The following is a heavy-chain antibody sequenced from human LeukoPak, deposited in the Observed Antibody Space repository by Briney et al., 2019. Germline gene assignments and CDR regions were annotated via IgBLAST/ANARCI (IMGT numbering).Heavy chain of an antibody. CDR1: GYSFTNYW. V-gene: IGHV5-51*01. CDR3: ARVRYSSGYWFDP. CDR2: IYPGDSDT. J-gene: IGHJ5*02. Sequence: GESLKISCKGSGYSFTNYWIGWVRQMPGKGLEWMGIIYPGDSDTRYSPSFQGQVTISADKSISTAYLQWSSLKASDTAMYYCARVRYSSGYWFDPWGQGTLVTVSS. D-gene: IGHD6-19*01.